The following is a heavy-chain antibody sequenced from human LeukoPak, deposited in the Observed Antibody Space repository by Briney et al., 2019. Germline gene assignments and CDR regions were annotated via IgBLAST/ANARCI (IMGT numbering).Heavy chain of an antibody. CDR1: GFIFGNYA. V-gene: IGHV3-43*02. J-gene: IGHJ4*02. Sequence: PGGSLRLSCAAPGFIFGNYAIHWVRQAPGKGLEWVSLISGDGGSTFYADSVKGRFTISRDNSKSSLSLQMSSLRSEDTALYYCARESETSGWYDYWGQGTLVTVSS. CDR3: ARESETSGWYDY. D-gene: IGHD6-19*01. CDR2: ISGDGGST.